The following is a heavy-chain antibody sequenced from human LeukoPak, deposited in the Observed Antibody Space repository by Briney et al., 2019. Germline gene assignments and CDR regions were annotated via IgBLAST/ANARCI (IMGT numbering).Heavy chain of an antibody. Sequence: GGSLRLSCAASGFTFSSYSMNWVRQAPGKGLEWVSYISSSSSTIYYADSVKGRFTISRDNAKNSLYLQMNSLRAEDTAVYYCAKYLWTEPIAAAGDWGQGTLVTVSS. J-gene: IGHJ4*02. CDR1: GFTFSSYS. D-gene: IGHD6-13*01. V-gene: IGHV3-48*04. CDR3: AKYLWTEPIAAAGD. CDR2: ISSSSSTI.